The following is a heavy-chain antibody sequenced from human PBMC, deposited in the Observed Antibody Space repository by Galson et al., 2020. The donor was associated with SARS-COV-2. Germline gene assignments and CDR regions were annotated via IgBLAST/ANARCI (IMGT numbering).Heavy chain of an antibody. J-gene: IGHJ4*02. D-gene: IGHD3-10*01. V-gene: IGHV4-34*01. CDR1: GGSFSGYQ. CDR3: ARGVPGY. CDR2: INDSGST. Sequence: SETLSLTCAVYGGSFSGYQWSWVRQSPGKGLEWIGQINDSGSTKYNPSLKSRVTISIDASKNQFSLRLTSVTAADTAVYYCARGVPGYWGQGALVTVSS.